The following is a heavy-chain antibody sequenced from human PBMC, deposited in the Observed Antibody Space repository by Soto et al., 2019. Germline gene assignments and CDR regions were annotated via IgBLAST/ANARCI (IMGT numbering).Heavy chain of an antibody. V-gene: IGHV1-46*01. D-gene: IGHD3-9*01. CDR2: IKCSGGET. Sequence: GASVKGYCKAAGGGFSNFAIGWVRQAPGQGLEWMGIIKCSGGETTYAQRFLGRVTMTSDTSTSTVYMELSSLRSEDTAVYYCARLPFRYYDILTGPTPIDGMDVWGQGTTVTVSS. J-gene: IGHJ6*02. CDR3: ARLPFRYYDILTGPTPIDGMDV. CDR1: GGGFSNFA.